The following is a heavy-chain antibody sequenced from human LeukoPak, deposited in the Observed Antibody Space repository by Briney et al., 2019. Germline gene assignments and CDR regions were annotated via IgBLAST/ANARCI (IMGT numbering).Heavy chain of an antibody. J-gene: IGHJ6*02. D-gene: IGHD4-17*01. CDR3: TRDLVAGDYGAGYYTYYYGMDV. Sequence: GGSLRLSCAASEFMLGSYEMNWVRQAPGKGLEWISYSSSSGATTHYADSVKGRFTISRDNAKNSLYLQMNGLRAEDTAVYYCTRDLVAGDYGAGYYTYYYGMDVWGQGTTVIVSS. CDR1: EFMLGSYE. V-gene: IGHV3-48*03. CDR2: SSSSGATT.